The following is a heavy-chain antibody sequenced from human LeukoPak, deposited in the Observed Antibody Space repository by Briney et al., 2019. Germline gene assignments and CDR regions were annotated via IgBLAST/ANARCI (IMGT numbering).Heavy chain of an antibody. Sequence: PAGSLRLSCAASRFTFNSYNMNWVRQAPGKGLEWVSSISSSSSYIYYADSVKGRFTISRDNAKNSLYLQMNSLRAEDTAVYYCARDHYYDSSGYYYGGYYFDYWGQGTLVTVSS. D-gene: IGHD3-22*01. CDR3: ARDHYYDSSGYYYGGYYFDY. J-gene: IGHJ4*02. V-gene: IGHV3-21*01. CDR2: ISSSSSYI. CDR1: RFTFNSYN.